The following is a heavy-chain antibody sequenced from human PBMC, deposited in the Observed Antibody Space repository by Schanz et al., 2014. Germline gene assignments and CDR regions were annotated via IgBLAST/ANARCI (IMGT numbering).Heavy chain of an antibody. D-gene: IGHD2-2*01. Sequence: EVQLVESGGGLVQPGGSLRLSCGGSGFTFSKYWMSWVRQAPGKGLEWVANIKQDGSEKYYVDAVKGRFTISRDNAKNSMYLQMNSLRAEDTAVYYGAKDSTRIDIVVATTAIDYWGQGTLVTVSS. V-gene: IGHV3-7*05. CDR1: GFTFSKYW. CDR2: IKQDGSEK. J-gene: IGHJ4*02. CDR3: AKDSTRIDIVVATTAIDY.